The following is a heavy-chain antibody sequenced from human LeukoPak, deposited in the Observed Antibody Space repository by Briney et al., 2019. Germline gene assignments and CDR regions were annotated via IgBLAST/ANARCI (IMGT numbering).Heavy chain of an antibody. V-gene: IGHV4-59*01. J-gene: IGHJ5*02. CDR2: IYYSGST. CDR1: GGSISSYY. CDR3: ARDGTVNPYNWFDP. Sequence: SETLSLTCTVSGGSISSYYWSWIRQPPGKGLEWIGYIYYSGSTNYNPSLKSRVTLSVDTSKNQFSLKLSSVTAADTAVYYCARDGTVNPYNWFDPWGQGTLVTVSS. D-gene: IGHD3-10*01.